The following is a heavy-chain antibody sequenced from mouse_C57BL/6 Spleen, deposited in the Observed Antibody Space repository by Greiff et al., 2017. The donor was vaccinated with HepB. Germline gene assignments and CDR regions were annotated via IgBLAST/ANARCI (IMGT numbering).Heavy chain of an antibody. CDR1: GYAFSSSW. V-gene: IGHV1-82*01. D-gene: IGHD2-3*01. Sequence: VQLQESGPELVKPGASVKISCKASGYAFSSSWMNWVKQRPGKGLEWIGRIYPGDGDTNYNGKFKGKATLTADKSSSTAYMQLSSLTSEDSAVYFCARWEYDGNYAFDYWGQGTTLTVSS. J-gene: IGHJ2*01. CDR3: ARWEYDGNYAFDY. CDR2: IYPGDGDT.